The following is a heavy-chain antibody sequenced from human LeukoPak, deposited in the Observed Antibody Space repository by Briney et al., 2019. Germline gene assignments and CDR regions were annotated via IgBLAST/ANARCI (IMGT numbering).Heavy chain of an antibody. Sequence: SETLSLTCVVSGYSISSGYYWGWLRQPPGQGLEWIGNIYHSGSTFYSPSLKSRVTIAVDTSKNQFSLKLSSVTAADTAVYYCAREDLANFGELLLRWFDPWGQGTLVTVSS. CDR1: GYSISSGYY. J-gene: IGHJ5*02. CDR3: AREDLANFGELLLRWFDP. CDR2: IYHSGST. V-gene: IGHV4-38-2*02. D-gene: IGHD3-10*01.